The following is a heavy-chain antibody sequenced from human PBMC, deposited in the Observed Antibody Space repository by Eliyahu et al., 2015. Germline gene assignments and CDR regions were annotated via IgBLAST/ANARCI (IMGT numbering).Heavy chain of an antibody. J-gene: IGHJ4*02. D-gene: IGHD3-22*01. CDR1: GGSFXDSY. CDR3: ASSPLLGTEYTYYYDRSGYYLFY. CDR2: INHSGRT. V-gene: IGHV4-34*01. Sequence: QVQLQQWGAGLLKPSETLSLTCAVYGGSFXDSYWNWIRQPPGKGLXWIGEINHSGRTSYNPSLKSRVTISVDTSKNQFSLRLSSVTAADTAVYYCASSPLLGTEYTYYYDRSGYYLFYWGQGTLVTVSS.